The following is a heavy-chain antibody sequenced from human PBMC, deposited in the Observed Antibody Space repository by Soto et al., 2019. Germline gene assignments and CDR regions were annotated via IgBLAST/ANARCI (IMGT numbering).Heavy chain of an antibody. V-gene: IGHV3-74*03. Sequence: EVQLVESGGDLVQPGGSLRLSCAASGFTFSSYWMHWVRQAPGKGLVWVSRINGDGNRTPYADSVKGRFTISRDNAKNTLYLRMNSLRAEDTAVYYCARGRFSAYHQDSWGQGTLVSVS. CDR3: ARGRFSAYHQDS. CDR1: GFTFSSYW. J-gene: IGHJ4*02. CDR2: INGDGNRT. D-gene: IGHD3-22*01.